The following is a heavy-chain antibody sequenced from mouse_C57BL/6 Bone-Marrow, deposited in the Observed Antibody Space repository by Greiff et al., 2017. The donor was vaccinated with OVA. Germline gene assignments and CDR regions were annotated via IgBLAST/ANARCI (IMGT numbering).Heavy chain of an antibody. CDR3: ARCGWGDFDY. D-gene: IGHD1-2*01. Sequence: VKLMESGAELARPGASVKLSCKASGYTFTSYGISWVKQRTGQGLEWIGEIYPRSGNTYYNEKFKGKATLTADKSSSTAYMELRSLTSEDSAVYFCARCGWGDFDYWGQGTTLTVSS. J-gene: IGHJ2*01. CDR1: GYTFTSYG. CDR2: IYPRSGNT. V-gene: IGHV1-81*01.